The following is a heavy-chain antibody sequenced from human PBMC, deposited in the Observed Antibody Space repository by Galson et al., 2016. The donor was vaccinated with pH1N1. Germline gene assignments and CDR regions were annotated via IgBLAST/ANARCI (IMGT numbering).Heavy chain of an antibody. D-gene: IGHD3-16*01. CDR1: GFSISSSGMG. V-gene: IGHV2-5*02. Sequence: PALVKPTQTLTLTCTFSGFSISSSGMGVGWIRQPPGKALEWLAVIYWDDDKRYSPSLKSRLTITKDTSKNHVVLTMTNMDPMDTATYYCAHREVMITNAFDVWGPGTKVTVSS. CDR3: AHREVMITNAFDV. CDR2: IYWDDDK. J-gene: IGHJ3*01.